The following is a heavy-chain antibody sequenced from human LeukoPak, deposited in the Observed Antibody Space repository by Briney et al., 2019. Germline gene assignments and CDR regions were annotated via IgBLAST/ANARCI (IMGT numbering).Heavy chain of an antibody. CDR2: ISGSGYST. D-gene: IGHD5-12*01. CDR3: AKEAGYSGYDYPDY. Sequence: GSLRLSCAASGFTFSSYAMSWVRPAPGKGLEWVSAISGSGYSTYYADSGKGRFTISRDNSKNTLYLQMNSLRAEDTAVYYCAKEAGYSGYDYPDYWGQGTLVTVS. J-gene: IGHJ4*02. V-gene: IGHV3-23*01. CDR1: GFTFSSYA.